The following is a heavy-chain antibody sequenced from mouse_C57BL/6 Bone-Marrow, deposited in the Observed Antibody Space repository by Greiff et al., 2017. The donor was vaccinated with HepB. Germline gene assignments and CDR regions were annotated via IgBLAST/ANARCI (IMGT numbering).Heavy chain of an antibody. D-gene: IGHD1-1*01. V-gene: IGHV1-52*01. J-gene: IGHJ1*03. Sequence: QVQLQQPGAELVRPGSSVKLSCKASGYTFTSYWMHWVKQRPIQGLEWIGNIDPSDSETHYNQKFKDKATLTVDKSSSTAYMQLSSLTSEDSAVYYCARWVLDRSSYGYFDVWGTGTTVTVSS. CDR1: GYTFTSYW. CDR2: IDPSDSET. CDR3: ARWVLDRSSYGYFDV.